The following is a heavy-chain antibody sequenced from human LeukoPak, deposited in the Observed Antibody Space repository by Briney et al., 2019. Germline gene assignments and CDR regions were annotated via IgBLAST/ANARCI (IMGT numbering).Heavy chain of an antibody. CDR1: GGSISSYY. D-gene: IGHD4-17*01. CDR3: ARDHAVTTSYYYYYYGMDV. Sequence: SETLSLTCTVSGGSISSYYWSWIRQPAGKGLEWIGRIYTSGSTNYNPSLKSRVTMSVDTSKNQFSLKLSSVTAADTAVYYCARDHAVTTSYYYYYYGMDVWGQGTTVTGSS. J-gene: IGHJ6*02. CDR2: IYTSGST. V-gene: IGHV4-4*07.